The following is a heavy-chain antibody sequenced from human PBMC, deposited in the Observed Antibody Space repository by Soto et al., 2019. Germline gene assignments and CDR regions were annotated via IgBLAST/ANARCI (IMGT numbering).Heavy chain of an antibody. CDR3: ARDLYSSSARYFDY. D-gene: IGHD6-6*01. J-gene: IGHJ4*02. V-gene: IGHV3-21*01. CDR1: GFTFSSYS. Sequence: EVQLVESGGGLVKPGGSLRLSCAASGFTFSSYSMNWVRQAPGKGLEWVSSISSSSSYIYYADSVKGRFTIARDNAKNSLYLQMNSLRAEDTAVYYCARDLYSSSARYFDYWGQGTLVTVSS. CDR2: ISSSSSYI.